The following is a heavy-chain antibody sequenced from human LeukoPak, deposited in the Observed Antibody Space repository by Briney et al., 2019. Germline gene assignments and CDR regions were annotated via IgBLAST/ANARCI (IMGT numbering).Heavy chain of an antibody. V-gene: IGHV4-59*08. CDR3: ARAVSGRFDY. J-gene: IGHJ4*02. D-gene: IGHD6-19*01. CDR2: IYYSGST. CDR1: GGSISSYY. Sequence: SETLSLTCTVSGGSISSYYWSWIRQPPGKGLEWIGFIYYSGSTNYNPSLNSRVTISVDTSKNQFSLRLSSVTAADTAIYYCARAVSGRFDYWGQGTLVTVSS.